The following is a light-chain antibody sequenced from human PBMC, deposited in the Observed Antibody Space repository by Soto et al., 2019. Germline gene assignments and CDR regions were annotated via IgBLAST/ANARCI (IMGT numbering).Light chain of an antibody. CDR1: QSVLYTANNKNS. Sequence: DIVMTQSPGSMAVFLGKRATINCKSSQSVLYTANNKNSLAWYQEIPGQPPRLLIYWASVRASGVPDRFSGTGSGTDFTLTINSLQAEDVAVYYCQQYYSTPPTFGGGTKVEIK. V-gene: IGKV4-1*01. J-gene: IGKJ4*01. CDR2: WAS. CDR3: QQYYSTPPT.